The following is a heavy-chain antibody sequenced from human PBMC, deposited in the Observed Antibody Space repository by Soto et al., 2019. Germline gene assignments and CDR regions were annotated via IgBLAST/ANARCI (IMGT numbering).Heavy chain of an antibody. Sequence: SVKVSCKASGGTFSSYAISWVRQAPGQGLEWMGGIIPIFGTANYAQKFQGRVTITADESTSTAYMELSSLRSEDTAVYYCARVSTMVRGVDYYYYGMGVWGQGTTVTVSS. CDR1: GGTFSSYA. V-gene: IGHV1-69*13. D-gene: IGHD3-10*01. J-gene: IGHJ6*02. CDR3: ARVSTMVRGVDYYYYGMGV. CDR2: IIPIFGTA.